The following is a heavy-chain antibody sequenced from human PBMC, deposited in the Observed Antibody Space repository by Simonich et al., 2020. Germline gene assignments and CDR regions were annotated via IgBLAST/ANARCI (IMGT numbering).Heavy chain of an antibody. V-gene: IGHV3-9*01. CDR2: ISWNSGSI. CDR3: AKDVAAAGTEYFQH. Sequence: EVQLVESGGGLVQPGRSLRLSCAASGFTFDDYAMHWVRQAPGMGLGWVAGISWNSGSIGYADSVKGRFTISRDNAKNSLYLQMNSLRAEDTALYYCAKDVAAAGTEYFQHWGQGTLVTVSS. J-gene: IGHJ1*01. CDR1: GFTFDDYA. D-gene: IGHD6-13*01.